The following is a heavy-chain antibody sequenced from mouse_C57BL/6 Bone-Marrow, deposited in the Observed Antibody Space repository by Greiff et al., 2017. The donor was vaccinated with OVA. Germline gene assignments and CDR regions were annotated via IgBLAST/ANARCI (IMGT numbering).Heavy chain of an antibody. V-gene: IGHV1-82*01. D-gene: IGHD1-1*01. CDR3: ARRGGYYYVSLYYFDY. CDR1: GYAFSSSW. CDR2: IYPGDGDT. J-gene: IGHJ2*01. Sequence: VQLQQSGPELVKPGASVKISCKASGYAFSSSWMNWVKQRPGKGLEWIGRIYPGDGDTNYNGKFKGKATLTADKSSSTAYMQLSSLTSEDSAVYFCARRGGYYYVSLYYFDYWGQGTTLTVSS.